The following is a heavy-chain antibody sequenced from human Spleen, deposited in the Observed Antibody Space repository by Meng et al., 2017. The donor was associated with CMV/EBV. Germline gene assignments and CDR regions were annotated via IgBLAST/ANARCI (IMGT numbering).Heavy chain of an antibody. V-gene: IGHV4-59*01. Sequence: GSLRLSCTVSGGSISSYYWSWIRQPPGKGLEWIGYIYYSGSTNYNPSLKSRVTISVDTSKNQFSLKLSSVTAADTAVYYCARDSSTSVDYWGQGTLVTVSS. CDR2: IYYSGST. CDR3: ARDSSTSVDY. CDR1: GGSISSYY. J-gene: IGHJ4*02. D-gene: IGHD2-2*01.